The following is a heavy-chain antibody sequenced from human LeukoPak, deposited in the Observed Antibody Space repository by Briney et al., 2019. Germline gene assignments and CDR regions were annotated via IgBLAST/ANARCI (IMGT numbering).Heavy chain of an antibody. V-gene: IGHV4-39*07. J-gene: IGHJ3*02. CDR1: GGSINTKTYY. CDR2: IYYSGST. Sequence: KPSETLSLTCNVSGGSINTKTYYWGWLRQPPGKGLEWIASIYYSGSTYYNPSLKSRVSISIDTSKNQFSLKLSSVTAADTAMYYCSRDHRYAFDIWGQGTVVTVSS. CDR3: SRDHRYAFDI. D-gene: IGHD3-16*02.